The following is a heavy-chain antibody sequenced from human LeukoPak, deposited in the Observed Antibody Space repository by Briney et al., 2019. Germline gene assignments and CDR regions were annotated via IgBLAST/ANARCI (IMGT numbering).Heavy chain of an antibody. V-gene: IGHV3-9*01. CDR2: ISWNSGSI. Sequence: PGGSLRLSCAASGFTFDDYAMHWVRQAPGKGLEWVSGISWNSGSIGYADSVKGRFTISRDNAKNSLYLQMNSLRAEDTALYYCAGGKYSSTLGTFDYWGQGTLVTVSS. D-gene: IGHD6-13*01. CDR1: GFTFDDYA. J-gene: IGHJ4*02. CDR3: AGGKYSSTLGTFDY.